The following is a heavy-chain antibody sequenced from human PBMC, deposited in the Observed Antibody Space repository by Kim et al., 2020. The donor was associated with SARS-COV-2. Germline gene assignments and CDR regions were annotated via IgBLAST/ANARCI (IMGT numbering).Heavy chain of an antibody. V-gene: IGHV4-61*02. D-gene: IGHD3-22*01. J-gene: IGHJ3*02. CDR3: ARGSMIVVVTNPYDAFDI. Sequence: SETLSLTCTVSGGSISSGSYYWSWIRQPAGKGLEWIGRIYTSGSTNYNPSLKSRVTISVDTSKNQFSLKLSSVTAADTAVYYCARGSMIVVVTNPYDAFDIWGQGTMVTVSS. CDR2: IYTSGST. CDR1: GGSISSGSYY.